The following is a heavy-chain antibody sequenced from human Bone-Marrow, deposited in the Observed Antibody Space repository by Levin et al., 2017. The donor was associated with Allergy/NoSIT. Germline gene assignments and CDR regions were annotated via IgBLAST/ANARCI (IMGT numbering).Heavy chain of an antibody. CDR3: ARVDASGYSFYFDY. Sequence: PSETLSLTCTVSGGSISSSSYFWAWIRQPPGKGLEWIGNIYYSGSTYYSPSLRSRVTISVDTSKNQFSLKLSSVTAADTAVYYCARVDASGYSFYFDYWGQGTLVTVSS. CDR1: GGSISSSSYF. J-gene: IGHJ4*02. CDR2: IYYSGST. D-gene: IGHD3-22*01. V-gene: IGHV4-39*07.